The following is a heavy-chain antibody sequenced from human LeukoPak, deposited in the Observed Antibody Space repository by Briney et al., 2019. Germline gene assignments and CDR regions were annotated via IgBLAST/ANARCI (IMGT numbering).Heavy chain of an antibody. CDR1: GGSFSGYY. Sequence: KPSETLSLTCAVYGGSFSGYYWSWIRQHPGKGLEWIGYIYYSGSTYYNPSLKSRVTISVDTSKNQFSLKLSSVTAADTAVYYCAREGGPDDYWGQGTLVTVSS. CDR3: AREGGPDDY. D-gene: IGHD3-16*01. CDR2: IYYSGST. V-gene: IGHV4-31*11. J-gene: IGHJ4*02.